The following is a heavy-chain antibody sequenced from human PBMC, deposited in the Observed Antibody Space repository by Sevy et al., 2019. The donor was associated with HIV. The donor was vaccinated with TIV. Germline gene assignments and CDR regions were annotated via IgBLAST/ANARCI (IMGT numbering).Heavy chain of an antibody. CDR3: VRDFVSVVVPAATPKAYYYYGLDV. V-gene: IGHV3-11*01. J-gene: IGHJ6*02. D-gene: IGHD2-2*01. Sequence: GGSLRLSCAASGFTFSDYYMSWIRQAPGKGLEWVSYISSSGSTIYYADSVKGRFTISRDNAKNSLYLQMNSPRADDKAEYYCVRDFVSVVVPAATPKAYYYYGLDVWGQGTTVTVSS. CDR1: GFTFSDYY. CDR2: ISSSGSTI.